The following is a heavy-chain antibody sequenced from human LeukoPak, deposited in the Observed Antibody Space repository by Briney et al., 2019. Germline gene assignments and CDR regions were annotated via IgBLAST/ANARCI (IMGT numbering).Heavy chain of an antibody. V-gene: IGHV1-69*05. CDR3: ARERRPPDAFDI. J-gene: IGHJ3*02. CDR2: IIPIFGTA. CDR1: GGTFSSYA. Sequence: SVKVSCKASGGTFSSYAISWVRQAPGQGLEWMGGIIPIFGTANYAQKFQGRVTITTDESTSTAYMELSSLRSEDTAVYYSARERRPPDAFDIWGQGTMVTVSS.